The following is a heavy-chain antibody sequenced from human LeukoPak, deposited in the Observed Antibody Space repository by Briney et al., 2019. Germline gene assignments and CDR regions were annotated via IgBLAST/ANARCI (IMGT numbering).Heavy chain of an antibody. J-gene: IGHJ4*02. CDR1: GYTFTSYG. CDR2: ISAYNGNT. Sequence: ASVKVSCKASGYTFTSYGISWVRQAPGQGLEWMGWISAYNGNTNYAQKLQGRVTMTTDTSTSTAYMELSSLRSEDTAVYYCARRSIIYGSGSYYLYWGQGTLVTVSS. D-gene: IGHD3-10*01. CDR3: ARRSIIYGSGSYYLY. V-gene: IGHV1-18*01.